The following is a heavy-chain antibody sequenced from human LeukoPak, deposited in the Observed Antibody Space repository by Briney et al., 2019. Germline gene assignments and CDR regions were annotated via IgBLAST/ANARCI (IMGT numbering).Heavy chain of an antibody. D-gene: IGHD1-26*01. Sequence: PGGSLRLSCAASGFTFSDYYMSWIRQAPGKGLEWVSYISISGSDKDYADSVKGRFTISRDNAKNSLYLQMSSLTGQDTAVYYCARCGTPNNYYYHGVDVWGQGTTVTVSS. CDR2: ISISGSDK. J-gene: IGHJ6*02. CDR3: ARCGTPNNYYYHGVDV. CDR1: GFTFSDYY. V-gene: IGHV3-11*03.